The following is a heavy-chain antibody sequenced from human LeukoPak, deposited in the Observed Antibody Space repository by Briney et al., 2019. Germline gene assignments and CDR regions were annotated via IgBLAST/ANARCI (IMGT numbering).Heavy chain of an antibody. V-gene: IGHV4-59*01. CDR1: GGSISSFY. D-gene: IGHD5-12*01. CDR3: ARSRGYSGYAYDAFDI. Sequence: SETLSLTCTVSGGSISSFYWSWIRQPPGKGLEWIGYIYYSGSTDYNPSLRSRVTISIDTSKNQFSLKLSSVTAADTAVYYCARSRGYSGYAYDAFDIWGQGTMVTVSS. J-gene: IGHJ3*02. CDR2: IYYSGST.